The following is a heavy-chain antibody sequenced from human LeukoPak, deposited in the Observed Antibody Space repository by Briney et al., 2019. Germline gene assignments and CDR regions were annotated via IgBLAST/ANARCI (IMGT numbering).Heavy chain of an antibody. CDR3: ARDGATYYYDSSGYYPS. V-gene: IGHV3-30*02. CDR2: IRYDGNIE. CDR1: GFTFSDYG. J-gene: IGHJ5*02. D-gene: IGHD3-22*01. Sequence: GGSLRLSCAGSGFTFSDYGMHWVRQAPGKGLEWVAFIRYDGNIEYYRDSVKGRFTISRDNSKYTLYLQMISLRAEDTAVYYCARDGATYYYDSSGYYPSWGQGTLVTVSS.